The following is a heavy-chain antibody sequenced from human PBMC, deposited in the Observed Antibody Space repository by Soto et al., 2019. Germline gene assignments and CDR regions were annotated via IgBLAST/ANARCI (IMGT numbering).Heavy chain of an antibody. D-gene: IGHD6-13*01. V-gene: IGHV1-69*06. CDR3: AREPRVLAAAGPAFDI. J-gene: IGHJ3*02. Sequence: SVKVSCKASGGTFSSYAISWVRQAPGQGLGWMGGIIPIFGTANYAQKFQGRVTITADKSTSTAYMELSSLRSEDTAVYYCAREPRVLAAAGPAFDIWGQGTMVTVSS. CDR1: GGTFSSYA. CDR2: IIPIFGTA.